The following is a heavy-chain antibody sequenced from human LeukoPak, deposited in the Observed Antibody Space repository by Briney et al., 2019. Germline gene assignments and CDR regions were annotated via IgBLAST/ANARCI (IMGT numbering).Heavy chain of an antibody. CDR1: GYTFTSYG. Sequence: ASVKVSCKASGYTFTSYGISWVRQAPGQGLEWMGWISAYNGNTNYAQKLQGRVTITADKSTSTAYMELSSLRSEDTAVYYCAGAAGYDAFDIWGQGTMVTVSS. D-gene: IGHD2-15*01. V-gene: IGHV1-18*01. J-gene: IGHJ3*02. CDR3: AGAAGYDAFDI. CDR2: ISAYNGNT.